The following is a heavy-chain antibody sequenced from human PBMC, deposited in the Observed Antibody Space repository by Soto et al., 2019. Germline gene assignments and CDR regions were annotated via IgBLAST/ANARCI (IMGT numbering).Heavy chain of an antibody. CDR2: IYYSGST. D-gene: IGHD6-19*01. Sequence: PSETLSLTCTVSGGSISNYYWTWIRQPPGKGLEWIGYIYYSGSTNYNPSLKSRVTISVDTSKNQFSLKLSSVTAADTAVYYCARESSGTDPWGQGTLVTVSS. CDR3: ARESSGTDP. V-gene: IGHV4-59*01. CDR1: GGSISNYY. J-gene: IGHJ5*02.